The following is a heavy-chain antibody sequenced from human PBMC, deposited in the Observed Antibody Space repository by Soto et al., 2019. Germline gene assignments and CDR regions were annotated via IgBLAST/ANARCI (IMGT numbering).Heavy chain of an antibody. CDR2: INHSGST. CDR1: GGSFSGYY. Sequence: SETLSLTCAVYGGSFSGYYWSWIRRPPGKGLEWIGEINHSGSTNYNPSLKSRVTISVDTSKNQFSLKLSSVAAADTAVYYCARGRSGYDFWSGYYMLANWFDPWGQGTLVTVSS. CDR3: ARGRSGYDFWSGYYMLANWFDP. J-gene: IGHJ5*02. V-gene: IGHV4-34*01. D-gene: IGHD3-3*01.